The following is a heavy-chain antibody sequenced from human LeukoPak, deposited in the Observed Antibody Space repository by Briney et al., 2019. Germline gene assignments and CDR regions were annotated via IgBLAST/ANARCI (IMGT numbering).Heavy chain of an antibody. D-gene: IGHD2-2*01. J-gene: IGHJ6*02. CDR3: ARVYCSSTSCLGDGMDV. V-gene: IGHV1-18*01. CDR2: ISAYNGNT. CDR1: GYTFTSYG. Sequence: ASVKVSCKASGYTFTSYGISWVRQAPGQGLEWMGWISAYNGNTNYAQKLQGRVTMTTDTSTSTAYMELRSLRSDDTAVYYCARVYCSSTSCLGDGMDVRGQGTTVTVSS.